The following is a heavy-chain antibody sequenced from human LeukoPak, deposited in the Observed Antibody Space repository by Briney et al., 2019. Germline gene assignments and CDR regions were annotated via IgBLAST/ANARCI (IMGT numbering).Heavy chain of an antibody. Sequence: ASVKVSCKVSGYTFTDYYMHWVRQAPGQGLEWMGWINPNSGGTNYAQKFQGRVTMTRDTSISTAYMELSRLRSDDTAVYYCARAIYKANWFDPWGQGTLVTVSS. D-gene: IGHD1-14*01. J-gene: IGHJ5*02. CDR2: INPNSGGT. V-gene: IGHV1-2*02. CDR1: GYTFTDYY. CDR3: ARAIYKANWFDP.